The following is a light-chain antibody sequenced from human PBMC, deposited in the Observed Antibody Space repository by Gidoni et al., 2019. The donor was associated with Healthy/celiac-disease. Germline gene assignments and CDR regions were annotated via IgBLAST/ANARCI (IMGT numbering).Light chain of an antibody. CDR1: QSVSSSY. CDR3: QQYGSSPPIT. CDR2: GAS. J-gene: IGKJ5*01. V-gene: IGKV3-20*01. Sequence: DIVLTQSPGTLSLSPGERATLSCRASQSVSSSYLAWYQQKPGQAPRLLIYGASSRATGIPDRVSGSGSGTDFTLTISRLEPEDFAVYYCQQYGSSPPITFGQGTRLEIK.